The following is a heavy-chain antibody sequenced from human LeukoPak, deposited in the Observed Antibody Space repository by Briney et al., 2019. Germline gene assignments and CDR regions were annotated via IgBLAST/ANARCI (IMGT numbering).Heavy chain of an antibody. V-gene: IGHV5-51*01. CDR1: GYSFTSYW. Sequence: GESLKVSCKGSGYSFTSYWIGWVRQMPGKGLGWMGIIYPGDSDTRYSPSFQGQVTISADKSISTAYLQWSSLKASDTAMYYCARRLFYYDSSGQLKYYFDYWGQGTLVTVSS. J-gene: IGHJ4*02. CDR3: ARRLFYYDSSGQLKYYFDY. CDR2: IYPGDSDT. D-gene: IGHD3-22*01.